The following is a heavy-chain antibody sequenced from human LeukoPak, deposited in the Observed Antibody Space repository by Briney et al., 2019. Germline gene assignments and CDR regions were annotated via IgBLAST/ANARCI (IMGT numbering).Heavy chain of an antibody. D-gene: IGHD3-22*01. Sequence: GASVKVSCKASGYTFTSYGISWVRQAPGQGLEWMGWISAYNGNTNYAQKLQGRVTMTTDTSTSTAYMELRSLRSDDTAVYYCARSPEYYYDSSGYYYYYYYGMDVWGQGTTVTVSS. CDR2: ISAYNGNT. CDR1: GYTFTSYG. V-gene: IGHV1-18*01. CDR3: ARSPEYYYDSSGYYYYYYYGMDV. J-gene: IGHJ6*02.